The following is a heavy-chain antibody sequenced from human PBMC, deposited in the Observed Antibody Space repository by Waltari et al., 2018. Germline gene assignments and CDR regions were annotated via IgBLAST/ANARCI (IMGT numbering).Heavy chain of an antibody. CDR3: AREGGGFDYTPDY. Sequence: EVQLEESGGGLVQPGGSRRLSCEASGFDFTKHSMHGVRPGPGKGLVWVSRISGDGGSTSYADSVKGRFTISRDNSKNTLYLQMNSFRAEDTGIYYCAREGGGFDYTPDYWGQGTLVTVSS. CDR1: GFDFTKHS. CDR2: ISGDGGST. V-gene: IGHV3-74*01. J-gene: IGHJ4*02. D-gene: IGHD5-12*01.